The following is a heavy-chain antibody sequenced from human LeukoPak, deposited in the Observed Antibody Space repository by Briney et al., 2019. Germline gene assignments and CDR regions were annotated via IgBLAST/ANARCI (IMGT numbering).Heavy chain of an antibody. V-gene: IGHV1-2*02. J-gene: IGHJ3*02. CDR3: ARGRGGSYPLFDI. CDR2: INPNSGGT. Sequence: GGSVKVSCKASGYTFTGYYMHWVRQAPGQGLEWIGWINPNSGGTNYAQKFQGRVTMTRDTSISTAYMELSRLRSDDTAVYYCARGRGGSYPLFDIWGQGTMVTVSS. D-gene: IGHD1-26*01. CDR1: GYTFTGYY.